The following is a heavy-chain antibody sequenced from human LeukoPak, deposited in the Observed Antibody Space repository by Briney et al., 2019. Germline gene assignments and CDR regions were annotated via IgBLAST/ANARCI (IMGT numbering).Heavy chain of an antibody. D-gene: IGHD2-2*01. CDR3: AKEVVVVPAAISPNWFDP. CDR2: ISGSGGST. J-gene: IGHJ5*02. Sequence: GGSLRLSCAASGFTFSSYAMSWVRQAPGKGLEWVSAISGSGGSTHYADSVKGRFTISRDNSKNTLYLQMNSLRAEDTAVYYCAKEVVVVPAAISPNWFDPWGQGTLVTVSS. CDR1: GFTFSSYA. V-gene: IGHV3-23*01.